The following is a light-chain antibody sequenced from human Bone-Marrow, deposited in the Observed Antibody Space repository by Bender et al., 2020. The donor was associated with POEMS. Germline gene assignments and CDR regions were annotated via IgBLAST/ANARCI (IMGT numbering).Light chain of an antibody. CDR2: DDS. V-gene: IGLV3-21*02. Sequence: SDELVQPPSVSVAPGQTARITCGENNIGRKSVHWYQQKPGQAPMLVVYDDSDRPSGVPDRFSGSKSGYTASLTISGLQAEDEAHYYCCSYAGNTVVFGGGTKLTVL. CDR3: CSYAGNTVV. CDR1: NIGRKS. J-gene: IGLJ2*01.